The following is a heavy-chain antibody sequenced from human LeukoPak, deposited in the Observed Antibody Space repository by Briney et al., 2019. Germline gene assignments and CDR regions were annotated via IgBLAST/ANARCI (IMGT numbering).Heavy chain of an antibody. CDR3: ADNLSR. D-gene: IGHD1-1*01. CDR2: IDRSSSTI. V-gene: IGHV3-48*04. CDR1: GFTLSTAS. Sequence: GGSLRLSCAASGFTLSTASMNWVRQAPGKGLEWISYIDRSSSTIYYADSVKGRFTISRDSAKNSLYLQMNGLRAEDTAVYFCADNLSRWGQGTLVTVSS. J-gene: IGHJ4*02.